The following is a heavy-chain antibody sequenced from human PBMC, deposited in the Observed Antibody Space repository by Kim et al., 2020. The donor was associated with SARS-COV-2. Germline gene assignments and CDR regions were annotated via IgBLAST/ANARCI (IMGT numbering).Heavy chain of an antibody. V-gene: IGHV3-72*01. CDR2: TRNIDHSYTT. Sequence: GGSLRLSCAVSGFTFSDHYMDWVRQAPGKGLEWVGRTRNIDHSYTTEYAPSVKGRFTISRDDSRISVYLQMNSLTTEDTAVYYCASSYSSNVWGIGYWGQGTLVTVSS. CDR3: ASSYSSNVWGIGY. CDR1: GFTFSDHY. J-gene: IGHJ4*02. D-gene: IGHD6-13*01.